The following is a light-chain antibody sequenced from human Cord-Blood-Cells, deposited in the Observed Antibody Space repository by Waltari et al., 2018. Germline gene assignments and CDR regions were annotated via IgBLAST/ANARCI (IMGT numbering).Light chain of an antibody. CDR3: QQYYSTPLT. V-gene: IGKV4-1*01. CDR1: QSVLYSSNNKNY. Sequence: DIVMTQSPDSLAVSLGERATNNCKSSQSVLYSSNNKNYLAWYPQKPGQPPKLLIYWASTRESGVPDRFSGSGSGTDFTLTISSLQDEDVAVYCCQQYYSTPLTFGGGTKVEIK. CDR2: WAS. J-gene: IGKJ4*01.